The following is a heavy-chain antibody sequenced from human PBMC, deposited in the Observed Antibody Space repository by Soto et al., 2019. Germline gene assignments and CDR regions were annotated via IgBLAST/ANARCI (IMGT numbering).Heavy chain of an antibody. CDR3: VRTSNNWYYYYYGMDV. V-gene: IGHV6-1*01. CDR1: GDSVSSNNAG. D-gene: IGHD1-1*01. J-gene: IGHJ6*02. CDR2: TYYRSRWCS. Sequence: SQTLSLTCAISGDSVSSNNAGGTGIRQSQSRGLEWLGRTYYRSRWCSEYALSVKSRITINTGAAEKQISLQLNSVTPEDTAVYYCVRTSNNWYYYYYGMDVWGQGTTVTVS.